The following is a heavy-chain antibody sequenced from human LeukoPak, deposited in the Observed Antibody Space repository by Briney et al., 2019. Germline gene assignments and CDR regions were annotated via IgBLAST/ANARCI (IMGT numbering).Heavy chain of an antibody. D-gene: IGHD3-10*01. CDR3: ARGRRWFGELTNWFDP. CDR1: GGSISSYY. CDR2: IYTSGST. Sequence: SETLSLTCTVSGGSISSYYWSWIRQPAGKGLEWIGRIYTSGSTNYNPSLKSRVTMSVDTSKNQFSLKLSSVTAADTAVYYCARGRRWFGELTNWFDPWGQGTLVTVSS. V-gene: IGHV4-4*07. J-gene: IGHJ5*02.